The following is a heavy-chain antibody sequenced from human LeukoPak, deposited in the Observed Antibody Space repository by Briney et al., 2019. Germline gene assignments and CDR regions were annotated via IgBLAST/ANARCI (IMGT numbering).Heavy chain of an antibody. CDR3: ATYNWGCYYFDY. D-gene: IGHD1-1*01. Sequence: GESLQISSKASGYCFTNYWIGWVRQMPGKGLEWMAIIYPGDSDTRYNPSFQGQVTISADKSISTAYLQWSSLKASDTAMYYCATYNWGCYYFDYWGQGTLVTVSS. J-gene: IGHJ4*02. CDR1: GYCFTNYW. CDR2: IYPGDSDT. V-gene: IGHV5-51*01.